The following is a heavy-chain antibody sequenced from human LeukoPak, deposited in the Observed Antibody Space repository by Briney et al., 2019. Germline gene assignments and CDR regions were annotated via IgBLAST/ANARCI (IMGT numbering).Heavy chain of an antibody. Sequence: GGSLRLSCAASGFTFSSYEMNWVRQAPGKGLEWVSYINGGGSTMDYADSVKGRFTISRDNAKNSLYLQMNSLRAEDTAVYYCAGGYSYGYSWFDPWGQGTLVTVSS. CDR2: INGGGSTM. V-gene: IGHV3-48*03. CDR1: GFTFSSYE. D-gene: IGHD5-18*01. CDR3: AGGYSYGYSWFDP. J-gene: IGHJ5*02.